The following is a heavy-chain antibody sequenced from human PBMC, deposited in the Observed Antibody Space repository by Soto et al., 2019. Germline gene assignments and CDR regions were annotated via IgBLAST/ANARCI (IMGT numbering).Heavy chain of an antibody. Sequence: SETLSLTCTVSGGSISSGGYYWSWIRQHPGKGLEWIGYIYYSGSTYYNPSLKSRVTISVDTSRNQFSLKLSSVTAADTAVYYCARAMVVTQNWFDPWGQGTLVTVPQ. CDR1: GGSISSGGYY. CDR2: IYYSGST. D-gene: IGHD2-21*02. CDR3: ARAMVVTQNWFDP. V-gene: IGHV4-30-4*08. J-gene: IGHJ5*02.